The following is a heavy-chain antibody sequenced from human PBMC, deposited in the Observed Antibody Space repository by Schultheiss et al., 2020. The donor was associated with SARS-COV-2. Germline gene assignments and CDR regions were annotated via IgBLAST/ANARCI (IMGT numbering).Heavy chain of an antibody. Sequence: SCAVSGGSISSSNWWSWVRQPPGKGLEWIGEIYHSGSTNYNPSLKSRVTISVDKSKNQFSLKLSSVTAADTAVYYCARDRFLVDYGDHYYYYGMDVWGQGTTVTVSS. CDR2: IYHSGST. CDR3: ARDRFLVDYGDHYYYYGMDV. D-gene: IGHD4-17*01. V-gene: IGHV4-4*02. J-gene: IGHJ6*02. CDR1: GGSISSSNW.